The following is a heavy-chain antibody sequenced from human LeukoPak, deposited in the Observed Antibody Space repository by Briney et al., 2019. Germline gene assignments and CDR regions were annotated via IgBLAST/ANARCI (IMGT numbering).Heavy chain of an antibody. Sequence: PSETLSLTCTVSGGSIGIYYWSWVRQSPGTGLEWIGYIYVTGTRYNPYLQSRVTISVDRSRNQFFLKMTSVTAADTAVYYCARHIGGGIEDMDVWGRGTKVTVSS. J-gene: IGHJ6*03. V-gene: IGHV4-59*08. CDR2: IYVTGT. CDR1: GGSIGIYY. CDR3: ARHIGGGIEDMDV. D-gene: IGHD3-16*02.